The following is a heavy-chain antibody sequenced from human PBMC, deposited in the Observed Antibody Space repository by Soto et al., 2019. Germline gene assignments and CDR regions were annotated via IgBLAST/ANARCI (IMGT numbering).Heavy chain of an antibody. CDR1: GFTFDDYA. V-gene: IGHV3-9*01. CDR3: AKDMTYSSSWYPN. CDR2: ISWNSGSI. J-gene: IGHJ4*02. D-gene: IGHD6-13*01. Sequence: EVQLVESGGGLVQPGRSLRISCAASGFTFDDYAMHWVRQAPGKGLEWVSGISWNSGSIGYADSVKGRFTISRDNAKNFLYLQMNSLRAEDTALYYCAKDMTYSSSWYPNWGQGTLVTVSS.